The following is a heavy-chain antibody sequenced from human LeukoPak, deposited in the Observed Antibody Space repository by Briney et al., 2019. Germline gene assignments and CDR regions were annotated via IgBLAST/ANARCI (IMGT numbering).Heavy chain of an antibody. CDR3: VRENHGSFDY. D-gene: IGHD1-14*01. J-gene: IGHJ4*02. CDR1: GFTFDAYG. Sequence: GGSLRLSCAASGFTFDAYGLSWVRQAPGKGLEWVSGINWNDGSTDYADSVKGRFTISRDKAKNSLYLQMNSLRADDTAVYYCVRENHGSFDYWGQGSLVTVSS. CDR2: INWNDGST. V-gene: IGHV3-20*04.